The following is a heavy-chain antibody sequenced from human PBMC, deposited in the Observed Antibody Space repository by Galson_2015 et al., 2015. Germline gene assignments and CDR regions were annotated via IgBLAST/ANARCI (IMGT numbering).Heavy chain of an antibody. D-gene: IGHD3-10*01. CDR1: GYTFTNYF. Sequence: SVKVSCKASGYTFTNYFIQWVRQAPGQGLEWVGAINPIGAATFYAQKLQGRVTMTRDTPTSTVYVELSSLGSEDTAVYYCARELGGTYYFDYWGRGTLVPVSS. V-gene: IGHV1-46*04. CDR3: ARELGGTYYFDY. CDR2: INPIGAAT. J-gene: IGHJ4*02.